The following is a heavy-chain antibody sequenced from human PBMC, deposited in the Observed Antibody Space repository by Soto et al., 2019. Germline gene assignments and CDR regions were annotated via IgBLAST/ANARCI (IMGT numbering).Heavy chain of an antibody. D-gene: IGHD3-16*01. J-gene: IGHJ6*02. CDR3: ARVMSRGISLSMDV. V-gene: IGHV4-59*01. Sequence: PSETLSLTCTVSGASMSPYYWSWIRQPPGKGLEWIGYIYYSGNTDSNPSLKSRVTISMDTSKNQFSLKLSSVTAEDTAMYHCARVMSRGISLSMDVWGQGTTVTVS. CDR1: GASMSPYY. CDR2: IYYSGNT.